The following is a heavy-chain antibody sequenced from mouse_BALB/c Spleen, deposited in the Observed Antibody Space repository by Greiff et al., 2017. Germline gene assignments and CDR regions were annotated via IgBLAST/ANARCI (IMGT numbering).Heavy chain of an antibody. V-gene: IGHV10-3*03. CDR3: VREYGNYAMDY. J-gene: IGHJ4*01. Sequence: EVKLVESGGGLVQPKGSLKLSCAASGFTFNTYAMHWVCQAPGKGLEWVARIRSKSNNYATYYADSVKDRFTISRDDSQSMLYLQMNNLKTEDTAMYYCVREYGNYAMDYWGQGTSVTVSS. D-gene: IGHD2-10*02. CDR1: GFTFNTYA. CDR2: IRSKSNNYAT.